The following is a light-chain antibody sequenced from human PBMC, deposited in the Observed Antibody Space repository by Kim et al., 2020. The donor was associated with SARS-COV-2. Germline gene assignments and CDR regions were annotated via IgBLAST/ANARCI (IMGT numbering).Light chain of an antibody. CDR3: QQYNTYCT. CDR2: DAS. Sequence: SASVGDRVTITCRASQSISTWLAWYQQKPGKAPKVLISDASNLESGVPSRFSGSGSGTEFTLTISSLQPDDFATYYCQQYNTYCTFGQGTKVDIK. CDR1: QSISTW. J-gene: IGKJ1*01. V-gene: IGKV1-5*01.